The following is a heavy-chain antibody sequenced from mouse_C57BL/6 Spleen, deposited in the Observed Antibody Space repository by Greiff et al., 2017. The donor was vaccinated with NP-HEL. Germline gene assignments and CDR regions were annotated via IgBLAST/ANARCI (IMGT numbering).Heavy chain of an antibody. D-gene: IGHD1-1*01. Sequence: EVHLVESGEGLVKPGGSLKLSCAASGFTFSSYAMSWVRQTPEKRLEWVAYISSGGDYIYYADTVKGRFTISRDNARNTLYLQMSSLKSEDTAMYYCTREGGYGRGYFDVWGTGTTVTVSS. V-gene: IGHV5-9-1*02. CDR2: ISSGGDYI. CDR3: TREGGYGRGYFDV. J-gene: IGHJ1*03. CDR1: GFTFSSYA.